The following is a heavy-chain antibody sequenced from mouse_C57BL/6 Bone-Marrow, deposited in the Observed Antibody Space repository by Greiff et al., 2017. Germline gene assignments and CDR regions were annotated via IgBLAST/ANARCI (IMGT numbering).Heavy chain of an antibody. CDR2: INPNNGGT. CDR1: GYTFTDYY. D-gene: IGHD3-2*02. J-gene: IGHJ4*01. V-gene: IGHV1-26*01. Sequence: VQLQQSGPELVKPGASVKISCKASGYTFTDYYMNWVKQSHGKSLEWIGDINPNNGGTSYNQKFKGKATLTVDKSSSTAYMELRSLTSEDSAVYYCARGEYTAQGDYYARDYWGKETSVTVSA. CDR3: ARGEYTAQGDYYARDY.